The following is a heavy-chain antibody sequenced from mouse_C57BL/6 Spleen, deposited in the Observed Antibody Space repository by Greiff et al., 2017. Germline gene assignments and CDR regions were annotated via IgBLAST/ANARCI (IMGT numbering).Heavy chain of an antibody. CDR3: ARGSYYAMDY. CDR1: GYTFTSYW. Sequence: QVQLQQPGAELVRPGSSVKLSCKASGYTFTSYWMDWVKQRPGQGLEWIGNIYPSDSETHYNQKFKDKATLTVDKSSSTAYMQLSSLTSEDSAVYYCARGSYYAMDYWGQGTSVTVSS. CDR2: IYPSDSET. V-gene: IGHV1-61*01. J-gene: IGHJ4*01.